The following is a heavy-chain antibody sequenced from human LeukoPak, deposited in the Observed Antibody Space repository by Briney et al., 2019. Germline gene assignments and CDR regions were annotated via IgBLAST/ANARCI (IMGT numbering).Heavy chain of an antibody. V-gene: IGHV3-23*01. CDR1: GFTFSSYG. J-gene: IGHJ4*02. CDR3: AKDSATYGRFDY. D-gene: IGHD3-10*01. CDR2: ISGSGGNT. Sequence: KTGGSLRLSCAASGFTFSSYGMSWVRQAPGKGLEWVSAISGSGGNTYYADPVKGRFSISRDNSKNTLYLQMNSLRAEDTAVYFCAKDSATYGRFDYWGRGSLVTVSS.